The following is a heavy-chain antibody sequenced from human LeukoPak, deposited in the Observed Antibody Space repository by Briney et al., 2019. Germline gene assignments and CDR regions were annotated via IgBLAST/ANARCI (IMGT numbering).Heavy chain of an antibody. D-gene: IGHD3-10*01. CDR1: GFTFSSYS. J-gene: IGHJ4*02. V-gene: IGHV3-21*01. CDR3: ARDPNYYGSGSY. Sequence: GGSLRLSCAASGFTFSSYSMNWVRQAPGKGLEWVSSISSSSSYIYYADSVKGRFPISRDNAKNSLYLQMNSLRAEDTAVYYCARDPNYYGSGSYWGQGTLVTVSS. CDR2: ISSSSSYI.